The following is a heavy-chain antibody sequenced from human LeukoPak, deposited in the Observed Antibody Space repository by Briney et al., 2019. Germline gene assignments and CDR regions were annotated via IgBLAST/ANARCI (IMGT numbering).Heavy chain of an antibody. D-gene: IGHD5-18*01. V-gene: IGHV3-30-3*01. Sequence: PGRSLRLSCAASGFTFSDYNMHWVRQAPGQGLEWVSLTSNDGSNKYYAVSVKGRFTISRDNTKNTLYLQINSLRTEDTAVYYCAKDMGYTFGHAFDYWGQGTLVTVSS. CDR3: AKDMGYTFGHAFDY. CDR2: TSNDGSNK. J-gene: IGHJ4*02. CDR1: GFTFSDYN.